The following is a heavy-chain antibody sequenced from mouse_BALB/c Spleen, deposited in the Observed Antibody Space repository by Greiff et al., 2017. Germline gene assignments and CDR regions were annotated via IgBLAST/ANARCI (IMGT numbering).Heavy chain of an antibody. CDR2: IYPGDGDT. CDR3: ARFITTVVEYFDV. Sequence: QVQLQQSGPELVKPGASVKISCKASGYAFSSSWMNWVKQRPGQGLEWIGRIYPGDGDTNYNGKFKGKATLTADKSSSTAYMQLSSLTSVDSAVYFCARFITTVVEYFDVWGAGTTVTVSS. J-gene: IGHJ1*01. D-gene: IGHD1-1*01. CDR1: GYAFSSSW. V-gene: IGHV1-82*01.